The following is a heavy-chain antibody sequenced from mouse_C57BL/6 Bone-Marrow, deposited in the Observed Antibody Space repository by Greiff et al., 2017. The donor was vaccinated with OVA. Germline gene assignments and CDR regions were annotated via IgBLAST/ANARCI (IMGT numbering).Heavy chain of an antibody. CDR1: GFTFSDYY. V-gene: IGHV5-12*01. Sequence: EVKLVESGGGLVQPGGSLKLSCAASGFTFSDYYMYWVRQTPEKRLEWVAYISNGGGSTYYPDTVKGRFTISRDNAKNTLYLQMSRLKSEDTAMYYCAGGRRWFAYWGQGTLVTVSA. CDR3: AGGRRWFAY. CDR2: ISNGGGST. J-gene: IGHJ3*01.